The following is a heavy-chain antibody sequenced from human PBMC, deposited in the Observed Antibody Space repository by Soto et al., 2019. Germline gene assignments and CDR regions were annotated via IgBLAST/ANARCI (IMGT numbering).Heavy chain of an antibody. V-gene: IGHV3-7*03. CDR2: IPQDGVDG. CDR1: GFTFSMYS. CDR3: ARDHLILPAHDFFYGSDV. Sequence: HPVGSLRLSCEVSGFTFSMYSMSWVRQSPGKGLEWVAKIPQDGVDGHYADSVKGRFTISRDNGKNSLYLQLNNLRAEDTAVYYCARDHLILPAHDFFYGSDVWGRGATVTVSS. J-gene: IGHJ6*02. D-gene: IGHD2-21*02.